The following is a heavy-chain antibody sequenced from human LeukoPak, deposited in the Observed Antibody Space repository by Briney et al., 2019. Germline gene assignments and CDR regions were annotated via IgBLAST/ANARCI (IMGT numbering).Heavy chain of an antibody. CDR3: ARDHSSGWYDPYYGMDV. CDR2: IYYSGST. Sequence: SETLSLTCTVSGGSISSYYWSCIRQPPGKGLEWIGYIYYSGSTNYNPSLKSRVTISVDTSKNQFSLKLSSVTAADTAVYYCARDHSSGWYDPYYGMDVWGQGTTVTVSS. J-gene: IGHJ6*02. CDR1: GGSISSYY. D-gene: IGHD6-19*01. V-gene: IGHV4-59*01.